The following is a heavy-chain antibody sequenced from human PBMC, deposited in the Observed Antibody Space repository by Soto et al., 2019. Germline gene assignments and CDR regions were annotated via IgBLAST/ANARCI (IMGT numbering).Heavy chain of an antibody. Sequence: QVQLQGSGPGLVKPSGTLSLTCAVSSGSISSSNWWNWVRQSPGKGLEWIGQIHHNGTTRYSPSVKCRVAISLDKSRNQFSLKVSSVTAADTAIYYCARQSTLLRGVIRDWGQGALVTVSS. V-gene: IGHV4-4*02. CDR1: SGSISSSNW. CDR2: IHHNGTT. D-gene: IGHD3-10*01. CDR3: ARQSTLLRGVIRD. J-gene: IGHJ4*02.